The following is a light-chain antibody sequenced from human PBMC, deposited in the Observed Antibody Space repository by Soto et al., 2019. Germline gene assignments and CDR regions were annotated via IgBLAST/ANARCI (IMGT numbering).Light chain of an antibody. J-gene: IGKJ2*01. CDR1: QSVSSN. CDR3: QQYNNWPYT. CDR2: GAS. V-gene: IGKV3-15*01. Sequence: EIVMTQSPATLSVSPGERAILSCRASQSVSSNLAWYQKKPGQAPRLLIYGASTRATGSPARFSGSRSGTEFTLTISSLQSEDFAVYYCQQYNNWPYTFGQGTKLEIK.